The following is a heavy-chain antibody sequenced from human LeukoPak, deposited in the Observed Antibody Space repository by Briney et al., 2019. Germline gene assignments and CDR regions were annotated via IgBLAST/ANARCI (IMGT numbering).Heavy chain of an antibody. CDR3: ARGGVDTAMFLYYMDV. J-gene: IGHJ6*03. CDR1: GGSFSGYY. D-gene: IGHD5-18*01. V-gene: IGHV4-34*01. CDR2: INHSGST. Sequence: KTSETLSLTCAVYGGSFSGYYWSWIRQPPGKGLEWIGEINHSGSTNYNPSLKSRVPISVDTSKNQFSLKLSSVAAADTAVDYCARGGVDTAMFLYYMDVWGEGTTVTVSS.